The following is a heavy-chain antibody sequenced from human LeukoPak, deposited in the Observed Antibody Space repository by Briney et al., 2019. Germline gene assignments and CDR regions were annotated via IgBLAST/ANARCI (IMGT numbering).Heavy chain of an antibody. CDR2: INPSGGST. CDR1: GYTFTSYY. J-gene: IGHJ3*02. D-gene: IGHD6-13*01. CDR3: ARPSSSWYVVDAFDI. V-gene: IGHV1-46*01. Sequence: ASVKVSCKASGYTFTSYYMHWVRQAPGQGLEWMGIINPSGGSTSYAQKFQGRVTMTRDMSTSTVYMELSSLRSEDTAVYYCARPSSSWYVVDAFDIWGQGTMVTVSS.